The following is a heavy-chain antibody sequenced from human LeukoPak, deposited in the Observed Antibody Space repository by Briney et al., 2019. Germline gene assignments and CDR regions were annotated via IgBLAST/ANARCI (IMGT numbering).Heavy chain of an antibody. CDR3: ARTSPRAATFDS. CDR2: IDYSGST. Sequence: PSETLSLTCSVSGGSISYYYWSWIRQPPGKGLEWIGCIDYSGSTNYNPSLKSRVTISVDTSKNQFSLKLSSVTAADTAVYYCARTSPRAATFDSWGQGTLVTVSS. V-gene: IGHV4-59*12. J-gene: IGHJ4*02. D-gene: IGHD2-15*01. CDR1: GGSISYYY.